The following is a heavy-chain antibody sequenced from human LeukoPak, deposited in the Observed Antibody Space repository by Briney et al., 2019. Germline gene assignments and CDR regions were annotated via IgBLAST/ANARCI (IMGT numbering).Heavy chain of an antibody. CDR1: GDTFSSYG. J-gene: IGHJ5*02. V-gene: IGHV1-69*13. D-gene: IGHD3-16*01. CDR3: ASYGRGGTEGNWFDP. CDR2: IIPIFGTA. Sequence: ASVKVSCKASGDTFSSYGINWVRQAPGQGLEWMGGIIPIFGTANYAQKFQGRVTITADESTSTAYMELSSLRSEDTAVYYCASYGRGGTEGNWFDPWGQGTLVAVSS.